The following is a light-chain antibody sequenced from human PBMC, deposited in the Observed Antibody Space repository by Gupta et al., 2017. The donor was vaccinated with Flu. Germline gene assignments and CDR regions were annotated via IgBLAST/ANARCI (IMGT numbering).Light chain of an antibody. V-gene: IGKV1-33*01. CDR3: QQHNNLLLFT. CDR2: S. J-gene: IGKJ5*01. Sequence: STWETGVPSRFSGSGSGTDVTFTISSLQPEDFATYYCQQHNNLLLFTFGQGTQLEIK.